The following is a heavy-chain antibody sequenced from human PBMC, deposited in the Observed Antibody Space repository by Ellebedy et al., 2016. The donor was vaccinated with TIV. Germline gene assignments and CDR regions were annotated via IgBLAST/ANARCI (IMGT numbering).Heavy chain of an antibody. Sequence: MPSETLSLTCAVSGGSISSTNWWSWVRQPPGKGLEWIGEIYHSGSTNYNPSLKSRVTMSVNTSKNQFSLKLSSVTAADTAVYYCARDGTSTRFDPWGQGTLVTVSS. CDR2: IYHSGST. CDR3: ARDGTSTRFDP. J-gene: IGHJ5*02. V-gene: IGHV4-4*02. CDR1: GGSISSTNW. D-gene: IGHD2/OR15-2a*01.